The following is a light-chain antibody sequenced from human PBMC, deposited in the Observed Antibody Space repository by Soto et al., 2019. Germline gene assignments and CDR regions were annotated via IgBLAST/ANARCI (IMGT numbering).Light chain of an antibody. CDR3: QQYDSSWT. V-gene: IGKV3-20*01. CDR1: QSVPSNF. J-gene: IGKJ1*01. Sequence: EIVLTQSPGTLSLSPGERATLSCRASQSVPSNFLAWYQQKPGQAPILLIYGVSRRATGIPDRFSGSGSGTDFTLTLSRLEPEDFAVYYCQQYDSSWTFGQGTKVEIK. CDR2: GVS.